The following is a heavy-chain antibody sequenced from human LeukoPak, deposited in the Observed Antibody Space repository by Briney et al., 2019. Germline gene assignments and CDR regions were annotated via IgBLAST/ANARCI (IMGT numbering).Heavy chain of an antibody. D-gene: IGHD4-17*01. Sequence: GESLRLSCAASGLTLSAYWMSWVRQGPGKWLDWVASINPDGSGTRYVDSVRGRFTISRDNAQNSLYLHMNSLSAEDTAVYYCVRLFGGVTTFDYWGQGTLITVSS. CDR2: INPDGSGT. CDR3: VRLFGGVTTFDY. V-gene: IGHV3-7*01. J-gene: IGHJ4*02. CDR1: GLTLSAYW.